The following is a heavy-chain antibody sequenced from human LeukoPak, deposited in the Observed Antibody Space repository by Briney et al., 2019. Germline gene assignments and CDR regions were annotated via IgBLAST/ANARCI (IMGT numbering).Heavy chain of an antibody. CDR2: ISGSGGST. V-gene: IGHV3-23*01. Sequence: GGSLRLSCAASGFTFSSYAMSWVRQAPGKGLEWVSAISGSGGSTYYADSVKGRFTISGDNSKNTLYLQMNSLRAEDTAVYYCARGCGSGYYFDYWGQGTLVTVSS. CDR1: GFTFSSYA. J-gene: IGHJ4*02. CDR3: ARGCGSGYYFDY. D-gene: IGHD3-10*01.